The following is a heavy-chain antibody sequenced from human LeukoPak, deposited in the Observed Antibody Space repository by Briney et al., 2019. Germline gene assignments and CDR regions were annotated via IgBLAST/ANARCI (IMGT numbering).Heavy chain of an antibody. CDR3: ATDLTGTTYDY. V-gene: IGHV3-11*04. Sequence: PGGSLRLPCAASGFIFSDYYLTWIRQAPEKGLEWVGYISSSGSAIYYGDSVKGRFTISRDNAKNSLYLQMDSLRAEDTAVYYCATDLTGTTYDYWGQGSLVTVSS. D-gene: IGHD1-7*01. CDR1: GFIFSDYY. CDR2: ISSSGSAI. J-gene: IGHJ4*02.